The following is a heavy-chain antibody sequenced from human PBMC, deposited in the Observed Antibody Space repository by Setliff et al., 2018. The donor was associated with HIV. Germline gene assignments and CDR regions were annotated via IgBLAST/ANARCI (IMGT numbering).Heavy chain of an antibody. CDR1: GGSISSSSYY. V-gene: IGHV4-39*02. D-gene: IGHD6-13*01. CDR2: IYYSGST. J-gene: IGHJ6*03. Sequence: KPSETLSLTCTVSGGSISSSSYYWGWIRQPPGKGLEWIGSIYYSGSTYYNPSLSSRLTISVDTSKNHVSLRLSSVTAADTGVYYCASHRDPPGTSWIYYYYYMDLWGEGTTVTVSS. CDR3: ASHRDPPGTSWIYYYYYMDL.